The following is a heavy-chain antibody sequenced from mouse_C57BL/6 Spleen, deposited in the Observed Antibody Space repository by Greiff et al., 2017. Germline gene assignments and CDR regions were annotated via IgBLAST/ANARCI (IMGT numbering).Heavy chain of an antibody. J-gene: IGHJ2*01. CDR3: ASLYYGNWDY. D-gene: IGHD2-1*01. CDR1: GYTFTRYW. CDR2: IIPSSGYT. Sequence: LVESGAELAKPGASVKLSCKASGYTFTRYWMHWVKQRPGQGLEWIGYIIPSSGYTKYNQKFKDKATLTADKSSSTAYMQLSSLTYEDSAAYYCASLYYGNWDYWGQGTTLTVSS. V-gene: IGHV1-7*01.